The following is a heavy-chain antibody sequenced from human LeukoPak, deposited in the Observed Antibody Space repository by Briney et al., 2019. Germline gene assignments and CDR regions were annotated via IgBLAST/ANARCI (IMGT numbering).Heavy chain of an antibody. CDR3: AREGRQWLVRGDWFDP. Sequence: ASVKVSCKASGYTFTGYYMHWVRQAPGQGLEWMGWINPNSGGTNYAQKFQGRVTMTRDTSISTAYMELSRLRSDDTAVYYRAREGRQWLVRGDWFDPWGQGTLVTVSS. V-gene: IGHV1-2*02. CDR2: INPNSGGT. CDR1: GYTFTGYY. D-gene: IGHD6-19*01. J-gene: IGHJ5*02.